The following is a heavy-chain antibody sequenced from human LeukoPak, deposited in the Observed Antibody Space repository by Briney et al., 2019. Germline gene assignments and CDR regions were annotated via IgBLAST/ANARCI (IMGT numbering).Heavy chain of an antibody. CDR3: AREAEYYYGSDPYYFDY. D-gene: IGHD3-10*01. Sequence: EASETLSLTCTVSGGSISSGDYYWSWIRQPPGKGLEWIGYIYYSGSTYYNPSLKSRVTISVDTSKNQFSLKLSSVTAADTAVYYCAREAEYYYGSDPYYFDYWGQGTLVTVSS. CDR2: IYYSGST. CDR1: GGSISSGDYY. J-gene: IGHJ4*02. V-gene: IGHV4-30-4*01.